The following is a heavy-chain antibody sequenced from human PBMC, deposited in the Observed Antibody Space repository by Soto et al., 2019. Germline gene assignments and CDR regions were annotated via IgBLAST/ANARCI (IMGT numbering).Heavy chain of an antibody. CDR1: GLNVSRSY. V-gene: IGHV3-53*04. CDR3: AKEVWSGPMDV. CDR2: IYSGGST. D-gene: IGHD3-3*01. Sequence: AGGSLRLSCGASGLNVSRSYMSWVRQAPGKGLEWVSVIYSGGSTYYADSVKGRFTISRHNSKNALYLQMNSLRAEDTAVYYCAKEVWSGPMDVWGQGTTVTVSS. J-gene: IGHJ6*02.